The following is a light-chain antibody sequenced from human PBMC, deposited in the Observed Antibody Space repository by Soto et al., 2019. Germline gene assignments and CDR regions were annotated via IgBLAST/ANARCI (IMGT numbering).Light chain of an antibody. J-gene: IGKJ4*01. Sequence: EIVMTQSPATLSVSPGERVTSSCRASQGINRKLAWCRHNAGQAHRRLISGASTGATGITARFSCSGSGTEFTLTINGLQSEDSDVYYCQQYHTWLVTLRGGTKVDLK. V-gene: IGKV3-15*01. CDR2: GAS. CDR1: QGINRK. CDR3: QQYHTWLVT.